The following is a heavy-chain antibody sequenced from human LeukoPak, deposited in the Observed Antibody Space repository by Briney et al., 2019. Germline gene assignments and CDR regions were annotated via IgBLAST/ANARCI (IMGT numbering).Heavy chain of an antibody. V-gene: IGHV1-18*01. CDR2: ISAYNGNT. CDR1: GYTFTSYG. J-gene: IGHJ4*02. CDR3: ARDNWNDEGHRDFDY. Sequence: ASXKVSCKASGYTFTSYGISWVRQAPGQGLEWMGWISAYNGNTNYAQKLQGRVTMTTDTSTSTAYMELRSLRSDDTAVYYCARDNWNDEGHRDFDYWGQGTLVTVSS. D-gene: IGHD1-1*01.